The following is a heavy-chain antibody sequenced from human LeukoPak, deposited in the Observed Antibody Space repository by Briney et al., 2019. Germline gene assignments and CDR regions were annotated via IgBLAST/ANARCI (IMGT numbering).Heavy chain of an antibody. CDR1: GYTFTSYD. Sequence: ASVKVSCKASGYTFTSYDINWVLQATGQGLEWMGWMNPNSGNTGYAQKFQGRVTMTRNTSISTAYMELSSLRSEDTAVYYCARGPPSYNWFDPWGQGTLVTVSS. J-gene: IGHJ5*02. CDR3: ARGPPSYNWFDP. CDR2: MNPNSGNT. V-gene: IGHV1-8*01.